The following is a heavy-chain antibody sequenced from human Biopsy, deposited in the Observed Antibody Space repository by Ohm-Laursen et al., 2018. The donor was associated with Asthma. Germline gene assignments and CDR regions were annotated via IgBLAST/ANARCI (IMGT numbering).Heavy chain of an antibody. Sequence: SLRLSCTAPGLMFRSFGMHWVRQAPGKGLEWVAVISHDGNHKFYEDSVKGRFTISRDNSKDTLYLQMNSLRTEDTAVYYCAKRRGYSGHDNDYWGQGTLVIVSS. CDR2: ISHDGNHK. CDR1: GLMFRSFG. V-gene: IGHV3-30*18. J-gene: IGHJ4*02. D-gene: IGHD5-12*01. CDR3: AKRRGYSGHDNDY.